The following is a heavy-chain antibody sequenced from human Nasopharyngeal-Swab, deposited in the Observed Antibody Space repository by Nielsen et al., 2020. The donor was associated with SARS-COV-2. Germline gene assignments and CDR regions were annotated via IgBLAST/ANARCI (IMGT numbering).Heavy chain of an antibody. CDR1: GFTFSDYY. CDR2: ISYDGSNK. CDR3: AKEGGNGWFGEFTF. V-gene: IGHV3-30*18. J-gene: IGHJ4*02. Sequence: GESLKISCAASGFTFSDYYMSWIRQAPGKGLEWVAVISYDGSNKYYADSVKGRFTISRDNSKNTLYLQMNSLRAEDTAVYYCAKEGGNGWFGEFTFWGQGTLVTVSS. D-gene: IGHD3-10*01.